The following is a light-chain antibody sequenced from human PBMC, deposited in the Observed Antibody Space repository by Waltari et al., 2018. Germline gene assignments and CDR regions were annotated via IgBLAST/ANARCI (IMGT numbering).Light chain of an antibody. Sequence: QSALTQPASVSGSPGQSITISCTATSSDVGGYNSFSWYQHHPGKAPKVIIYDVSQRPSGVSNRFSGSKSGNTASLTISGLQPEDEADYFCCSYAGNYIHVLFGGGTKLTVL. V-gene: IGLV2-23*02. J-gene: IGLJ2*01. CDR2: DVS. CDR1: SSDVGGYNS. CDR3: CSYAGNYIHVL.